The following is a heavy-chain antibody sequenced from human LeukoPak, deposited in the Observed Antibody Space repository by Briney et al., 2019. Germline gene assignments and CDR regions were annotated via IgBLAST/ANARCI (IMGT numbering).Heavy chain of an antibody. Sequence: SVKVSCKASGGTFSSYAISWVRQAPGQGLEWMGRIIPTLGIANYAQKFQGRVTITADKSTSTAYMELSSLRSEDTAVYYCARGIAAASFDYWGQGTLVTVSS. CDR2: IIPTLGIA. CDR1: GGTFSSYA. J-gene: IGHJ4*02. CDR3: ARGIAAASFDY. V-gene: IGHV1-69*04. D-gene: IGHD6-13*01.